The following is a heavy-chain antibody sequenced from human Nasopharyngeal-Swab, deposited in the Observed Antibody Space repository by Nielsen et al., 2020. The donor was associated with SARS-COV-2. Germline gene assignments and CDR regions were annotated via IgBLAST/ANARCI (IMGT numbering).Heavy chain of an antibody. Sequence: ASVKVSCKASGYTFLSYYIHWVRQAPGEGLEWMGVISTNGGGARYAQKFQGRVTMTSDASTSTVYMELSSLRSEDTAVYYCARGIGYHEFWSGYIDYWGQGTLVTVSS. CDR1: GYTFLSYY. CDR2: ISTNGGGA. CDR3: ARGIGYHEFWSGYIDY. V-gene: IGHV1-46*01. J-gene: IGHJ4*02. D-gene: IGHD3-3*01.